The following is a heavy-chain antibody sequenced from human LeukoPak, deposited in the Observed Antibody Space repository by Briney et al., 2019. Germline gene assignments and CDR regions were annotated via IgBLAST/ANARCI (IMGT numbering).Heavy chain of an antibody. V-gene: IGHV3-48*03. J-gene: IGHJ3*01. CDR1: GFTISSYE. CDR2: ISSSGTSI. CDR3: ARLRALGT. Sequence: GGSLRLSCTASGFTISSYEMNWVRQAPGKGLEWVSYISSSGTSIYYASSVKGRFTMSRDNANNSLYLQMNNLRAEDTAVYYCARLRALGTWGQGTTVPVSS. D-gene: IGHD3-16*01.